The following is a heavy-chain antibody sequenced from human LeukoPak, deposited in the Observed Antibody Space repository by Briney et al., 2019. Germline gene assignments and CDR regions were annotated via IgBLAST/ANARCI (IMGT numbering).Heavy chain of an antibody. CDR1: GGSISSGDYY. D-gene: IGHD4-17*01. CDR2: IYYSGST. V-gene: IGHV4-30-4*01. Sequence: SETLSLTCTVSGGSISSGDYYWSWIRQPPGKGLEWIGYIYYSGSTYYNPSLKSRVTISVDTSKNQFSLKLSSVTAADTAVYYCARDGDGDYQYFQHWGQGTLVTVSS. J-gene: IGHJ1*01. CDR3: ARDGDGDYQYFQH.